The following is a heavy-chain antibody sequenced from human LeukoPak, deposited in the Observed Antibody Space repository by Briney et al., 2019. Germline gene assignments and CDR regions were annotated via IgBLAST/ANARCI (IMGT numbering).Heavy chain of an antibody. Sequence: GGSLRLSCTASGFTLGSHDMHWVCQTTGEGLEWVAAIASGFQTFYAGSVKGRFTVSREDAKNSLYLQMNSLRAGDTAVYYCVREARGYHYTYFDYWGQGTLVTVSS. D-gene: IGHD5-18*01. CDR3: VREARGYHYTYFDY. V-gene: IGHV3-13*01. CDR1: GFTLGSHD. CDR2: IASGFQT. J-gene: IGHJ4*02.